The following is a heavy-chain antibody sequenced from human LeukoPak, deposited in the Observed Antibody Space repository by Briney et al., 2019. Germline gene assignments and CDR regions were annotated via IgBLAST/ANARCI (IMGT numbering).Heavy chain of an antibody. CDR1: GFTFSSYA. D-gene: IGHD2/OR15-2a*01. CDR3: AKGRIYGNDAFDI. Sequence: GGSLRLSCAASGFTFSSYAMSWVRQAPGKGLEWVSAISGSGGSTYYADSVKGRFTISRDNSKNTLYLQMNSLRAEDTAAYYCAKGRIYGNDAFDIWGQGTMVTVSS. J-gene: IGHJ3*02. CDR2: ISGSGGST. V-gene: IGHV3-23*01.